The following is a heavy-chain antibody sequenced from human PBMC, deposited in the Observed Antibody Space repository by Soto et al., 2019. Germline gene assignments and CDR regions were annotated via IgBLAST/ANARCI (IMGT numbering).Heavy chain of an antibody. CDR2: INPSGGRT. CDR3: AREDSANGGAFDI. V-gene: IGHV1-46*01. CDR1: AYTFINYY. J-gene: IGHJ3*02. Sequence: XSVKVSCKASAYTFINYYVHWVRQAPGQGLEYMGMINPSGGRTTYAQKFQGRVTMTRDTSTTTVYMDLSSLRSDDTAMYYCAREDSANGGAFDIWGQGKMVTVS.